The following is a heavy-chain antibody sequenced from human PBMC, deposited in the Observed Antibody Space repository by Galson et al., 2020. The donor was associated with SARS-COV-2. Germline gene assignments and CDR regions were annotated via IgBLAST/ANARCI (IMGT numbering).Heavy chain of an antibody. D-gene: IGHD2-8*01. J-gene: IGHJ6*02. CDR3: ARDLLMVNPYYYYYGMDV. Sequence: PGGSLRLSCAASGFTFSSYAMHWVRQAPGKGLEWVAVISYDGSNKYYADSVKGRFTISRENSKNTLYLQMNSLRAEDTAVYYCARDLLMVNPYYYYYGMDVWGQGNTVTVSS. V-gene: IGHV3-30-3*01. CDR2: ISYDGSNK. CDR1: GFTFSSYA.